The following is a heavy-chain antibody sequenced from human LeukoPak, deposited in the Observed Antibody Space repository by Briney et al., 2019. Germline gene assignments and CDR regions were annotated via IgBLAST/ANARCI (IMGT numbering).Heavy chain of an antibody. Sequence: SETLSLTSAVYGVSFCGYYWSWICQPPGKGLEWSGELNHSGRTKYNPSLKSRATISVDTSKKQFSLQRSSLTAAATAFYYFARLRWGVQGVIRDYWGQGTLVTVSS. CDR3: ARLRWGVQGVIRDY. CDR2: LNHSGRT. CDR1: GVSFCGYY. V-gene: IGHV4-34*01. D-gene: IGHD3-10*01. J-gene: IGHJ4*02.